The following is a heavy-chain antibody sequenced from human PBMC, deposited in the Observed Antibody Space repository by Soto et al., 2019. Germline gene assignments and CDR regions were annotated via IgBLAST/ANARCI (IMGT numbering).Heavy chain of an antibody. CDR3: TTESSSSTSCYYFDY. J-gene: IGHJ4*02. CDR2: IKSKTDGGTT. D-gene: IGHD2-2*01. CDR1: GFTFSNAW. V-gene: IGHV3-15*01. Sequence: PGGSLRLSCAASGFTFSNAWMSWFRQAPGKGLEWVGRIKSKTDGGTTDYAAPVKGRFTISRDDSKNTLYLQMNSLKTEDTAVYYCTTESSSSTSCYYFDYWGQGTLVTVSS.